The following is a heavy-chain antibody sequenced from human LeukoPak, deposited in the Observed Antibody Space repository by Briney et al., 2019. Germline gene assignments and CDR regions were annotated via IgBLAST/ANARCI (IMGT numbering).Heavy chain of an antibody. CDR2: IIPIFGTA. V-gene: IGHV1-69*13. CDR3: ARWVVVTATEPLFDY. J-gene: IGHJ4*02. Sequence: ASVKVSCKASGGTFSSYAISWVRQAPGQGLEWMGGIIPIFGTANYAQKFQGRVTITADESSSTAYMELSSLRSEETAVYYCARWVVVTATEPLFDYWGQGTLVTVSS. CDR1: GGTFSSYA. D-gene: IGHD2-21*02.